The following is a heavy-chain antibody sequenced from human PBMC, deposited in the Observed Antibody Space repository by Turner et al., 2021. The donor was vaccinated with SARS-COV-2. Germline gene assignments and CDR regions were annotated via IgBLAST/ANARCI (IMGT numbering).Heavy chain of an antibody. Sequence: EVQLLESGGGLIQPGGSLRLSCSASGFTFSSYAMSWVRQVPGKGLEWVSAISGSGGSTYDADSVKGRFTISRDKSKNTLYLQMNSLRAEDTAVYYCAKADTAMAWYNWFDPWGQGTLVTVSS. CDR1: GFTFSSYA. J-gene: IGHJ5*02. V-gene: IGHV3-23*01. CDR2: ISGSGGST. D-gene: IGHD5-18*01. CDR3: AKADTAMAWYNWFDP.